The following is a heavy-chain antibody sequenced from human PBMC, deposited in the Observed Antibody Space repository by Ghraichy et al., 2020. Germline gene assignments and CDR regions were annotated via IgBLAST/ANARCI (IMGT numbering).Heavy chain of an antibody. CDR3: ARLPLPRRAAVGDWYFDL. D-gene: IGHD6-13*01. J-gene: IGHJ2*01. Sequence: SLNISCEGSGFSFSDYSMIWVRLTPRKALEWVSYITGSSITIFYTDSVKGRFTISRDNAKNSLYLQMNSLRAEDTAVYYCARLPLPRRAAVGDWYFDLWGRGTLVTVSS. V-gene: IGHV3-48*01. CDR1: GFSFSDYS. CDR2: ITGSSITI.